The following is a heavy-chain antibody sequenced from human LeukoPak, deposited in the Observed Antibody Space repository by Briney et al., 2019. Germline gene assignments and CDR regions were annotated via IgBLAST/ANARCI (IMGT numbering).Heavy chain of an antibody. CDR1: GGSFSGYY. V-gene: IGHV4-39*01. D-gene: IGHD1-26*01. Sequence: PSETLSLTCAVYGGSFSGYYWGWLRQPPGKGLEWIGSIYYSGSSYYNPSLKSRVTISVDTSKNQFSLKLSSVTAADTAVYYCARQQLNIVGATTGLDYWGQGTLVTVSS. CDR2: IYYSGSS. J-gene: IGHJ4*02. CDR3: ARQQLNIVGATTGLDY.